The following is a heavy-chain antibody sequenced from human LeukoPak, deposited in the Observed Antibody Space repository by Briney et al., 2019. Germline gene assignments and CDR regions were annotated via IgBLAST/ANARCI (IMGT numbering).Heavy chain of an antibody. D-gene: IGHD3-10*02. V-gene: IGHV3-48*04. CDR3: AELGITMIGGV. J-gene: IGHJ6*04. Sequence: GGSLRLSCAASGFTSSSYGMNWVRQAPGKGLEWVSYISSSGSTIYYADSVKGRFTISRDNAKNSLYLQMNSLRAEDTAVYYCAELGITMIGGVWGKGTTVTISS. CDR1: GFTSSSYG. CDR2: ISSSGSTI.